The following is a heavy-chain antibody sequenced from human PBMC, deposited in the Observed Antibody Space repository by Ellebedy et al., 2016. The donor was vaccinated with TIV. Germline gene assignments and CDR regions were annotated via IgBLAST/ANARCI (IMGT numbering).Heavy chain of an antibody. Sequence: SETLSLXXTVSGDSISSSSDYWVWIRQPPGKGLEWIGTFSNRDRTDYNPSLKGRVFILVDASKNQFFLKLTSVTAADTAVYYCATFNQYYTYLGVWGKGTTVTVSS. J-gene: IGHJ6*03. V-gene: IGHV4-39*01. CDR2: FSNRDRT. D-gene: IGHD1-14*01. CDR1: GDSISSSSDY. CDR3: ATFNQYYTYLGV.